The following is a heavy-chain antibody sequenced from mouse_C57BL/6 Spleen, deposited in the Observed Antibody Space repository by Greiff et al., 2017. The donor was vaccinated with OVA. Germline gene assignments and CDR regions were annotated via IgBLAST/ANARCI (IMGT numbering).Heavy chain of an antibody. CDR2: IRNKANGYTT. CDR1: GFTFTDYY. J-gene: IGHJ4*01. V-gene: IGHV7-3*01. D-gene: IGHD1-1*01. Sequence: EVHLVESGGGLVQPGGSLSLSCAASGFTFTDYYMSWVRQPPGKALEWLGFIRNKANGYTTEYSASVKGRFTISRDNSQSILYLQMNALRAEDSATYYCARFLLLITTVVATDYYAMDYWGQGTSVTVSS. CDR3: ARFLLLITTVVATDYYAMDY.